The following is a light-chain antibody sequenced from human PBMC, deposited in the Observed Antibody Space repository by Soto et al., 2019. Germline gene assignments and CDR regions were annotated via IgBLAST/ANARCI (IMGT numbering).Light chain of an antibody. CDR3: QHYDGSPRT. CDR1: QSVRSNY. CDR2: GVL. V-gene: IGKV3-20*01. J-gene: IGKJ2*01. Sequence: ETVLTQSPGTVSLSPGERATLSCTTSQSVRSNYLAWYQQKPGEAPRLLIYGVLNRATGIPDRFSGSGSATDFTLTISGLEPEDSADYYCQHYDGSPRTCGQGTKVEI.